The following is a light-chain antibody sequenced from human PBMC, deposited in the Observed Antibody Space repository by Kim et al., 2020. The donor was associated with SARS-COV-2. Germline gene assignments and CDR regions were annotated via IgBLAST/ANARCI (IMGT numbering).Light chain of an antibody. V-gene: IGKV3-11*01. J-gene: IGKJ4*01. CDR3: QQSSNWPLT. CDR2: DAS. CDR1: QSVGRY. Sequence: LSPGERAALSCRASQSVGRYLPWHQQKPGQAPRRLIFDASNRATGIPARFSGSGSGTDFTLTISSLEPEDFAVYYCQQSSNWPLTFGGGTKVDIK.